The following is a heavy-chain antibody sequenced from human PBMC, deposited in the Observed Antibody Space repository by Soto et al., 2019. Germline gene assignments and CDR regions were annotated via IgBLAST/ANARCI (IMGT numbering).Heavy chain of an antibody. V-gene: IGHV3-15*07. CDR1: GFTFSNAW. CDR3: ARDYMIVVVIPLYYFDY. D-gene: IGHD3-22*01. CDR2: IKSKTDGGTT. Sequence: GGSLRLSCAASGFTFSNAWMNWVRQAPGKGLEWVGRIKSKTDGGTTDYAAPVKGRFTISRDDSKNTLYLQMNSLRAEDTAVYYCARDYMIVVVIPLYYFDYWGQGTLVTVSS. J-gene: IGHJ4*02.